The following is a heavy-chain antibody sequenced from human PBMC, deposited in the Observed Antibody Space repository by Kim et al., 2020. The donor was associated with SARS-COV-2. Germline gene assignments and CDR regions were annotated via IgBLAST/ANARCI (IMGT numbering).Heavy chain of an antibody. CDR1: GFTFSSYA. D-gene: IGHD3-10*01. V-gene: IGHV3-23*01. CDR2: ISGSGGST. Sequence: GGSLRLSCAASGFTFSSYAMSWVRQAPGKGLEWVSAISGSGGSTYYADSVKGRFTISRDNSKNTLYLQMNSLRAEDTAVYYCAKAHATFHYYGSGSYSDYWGQGTLVTVSS. J-gene: IGHJ4*02. CDR3: AKAHATFHYYGSGSYSDY.